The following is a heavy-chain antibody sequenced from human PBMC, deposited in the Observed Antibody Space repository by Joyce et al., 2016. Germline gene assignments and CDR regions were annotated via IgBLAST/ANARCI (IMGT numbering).Heavy chain of an antibody. D-gene: IGHD7-27*01. CDR3: AKDMSLAGTGGGFNY. V-gene: IGHV3-23*01. CDR2: VSGSGDKA. J-gene: IGHJ4*02. Sequence: EVQLLESGGGLVQPGGSLRLSCAASGFTFTTYALSWIRQAPGKGLEWVSSVSGSGDKAFYADSVRCRFTISRDSSKNTVSLQMNSLRADDTAVYYCAKDMSLAGTGGGFNYWGQGILVVVSS. CDR1: GFTFTTYA.